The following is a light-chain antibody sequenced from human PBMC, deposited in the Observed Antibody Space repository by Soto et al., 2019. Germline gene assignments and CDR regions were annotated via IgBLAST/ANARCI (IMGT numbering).Light chain of an antibody. J-gene: IGLJ2*01. CDR3: ATWDDSLSGHVV. CDR2: SNN. CDR1: RSNIGSNT. V-gene: IGLV1-44*01. Sequence: QSVLTQPPSESGTPGQRVTISCSGSRSNIGSNTVNWYQQLPGTAPKFLIYSNNQRPSGVPKRFSASKSGTSASLAISGLQSEDEADYYCATWDDSLSGHVVFSGGTKLTVL.